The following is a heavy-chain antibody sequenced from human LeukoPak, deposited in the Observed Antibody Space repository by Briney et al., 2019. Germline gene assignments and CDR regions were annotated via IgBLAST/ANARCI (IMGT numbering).Heavy chain of an antibody. CDR1: GFTFSSYS. CDR3: VRHSDYDILTGPNDY. D-gene: IGHD3-9*01. CDR2: ISTSSIYI. J-gene: IGHJ4*02. V-gene: IGHV3-21*01. Sequence: PGGSLRLSCAASGFTFSSYSMNWVRQAPGKGLEWVSSISTSSIYIYYADSMKGRFTISRDNAKNSLYLQMNSLTAEDTAVYYCVRHSDYDILTGPNDYWGQGTLVTVSS.